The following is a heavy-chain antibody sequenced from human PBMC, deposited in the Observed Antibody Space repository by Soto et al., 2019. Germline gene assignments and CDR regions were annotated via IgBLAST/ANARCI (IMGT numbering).Heavy chain of an antibody. Sequence: PGESLKISCKTSGYSFSRYWIGWVRQMPGKGLEWMGIIYPGDSDTKYSPSFQGQVTISADKSITTAYLQWNSLKASDTAMYYCARRSSSSWYRPLYYFDYWGQGTLVTVSS. CDR3: ARRSSSSWYRPLYYFDY. J-gene: IGHJ4*02. CDR2: IYPGDSDT. CDR1: GYSFSRYW. D-gene: IGHD6-13*01. V-gene: IGHV5-51*01.